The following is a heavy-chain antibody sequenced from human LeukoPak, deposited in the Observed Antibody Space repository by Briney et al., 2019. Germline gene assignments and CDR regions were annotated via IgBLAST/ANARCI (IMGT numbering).Heavy chain of an antibody. V-gene: IGHV4-4*07. CDR1: GGSISSYY. D-gene: IGHD3-10*01. Sequence: SETLSLTCTVSGGSISSYYWSWLRQPAGKGLEWIGRIYTSGSTNYNPSLKRRVTMSVDTSKNQFSLKLSSVTAADTAVYYCGRTYYGSGKGYDYWGQGTLVTVSS. J-gene: IGHJ4*02. CDR2: IYTSGST. CDR3: GRTYYGSGKGYDY.